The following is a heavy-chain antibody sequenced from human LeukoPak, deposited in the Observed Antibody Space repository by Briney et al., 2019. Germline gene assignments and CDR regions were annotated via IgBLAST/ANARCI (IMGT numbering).Heavy chain of an antibody. V-gene: IGHV3-11*01. CDR3: AKARLWFGESDAFDI. Sequence: PGGSLRLSCAASGFTFSDYYMSWIRQAPGKGLEWVSYISSSGSTIYYADSVKGRFTISRDNSKNTLYLQMNSLRAEDTAVYYCAKARLWFGESDAFDIWGQGTMVTVSS. J-gene: IGHJ3*02. CDR1: GFTFSDYY. D-gene: IGHD3-10*01. CDR2: ISSSGSTI.